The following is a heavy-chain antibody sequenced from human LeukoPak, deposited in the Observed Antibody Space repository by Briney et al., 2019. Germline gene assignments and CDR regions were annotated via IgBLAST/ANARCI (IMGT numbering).Heavy chain of an antibody. CDR2: IYTSGST. CDR1: GGSLSSGSYY. CDR3: ARARYGEGDY. Sequence: SETLSLTCTVSGGSLSSGSYYWSWIRQPAGKGLEWIGRIYTSGSTNYNPSLKSRVTISVDTSKNQFSLKLSSVTAADTAVYYCARARYGEGDYWGQGTLVTVPS. J-gene: IGHJ4*02. D-gene: IGHD4-17*01. V-gene: IGHV4-61*02.